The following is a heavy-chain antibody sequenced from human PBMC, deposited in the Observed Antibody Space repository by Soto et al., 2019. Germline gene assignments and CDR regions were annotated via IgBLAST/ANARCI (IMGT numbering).Heavy chain of an antibody. J-gene: IGHJ5*02. D-gene: IGHD6-13*01. CDR1: GGSISSGDYY. V-gene: IGHV4-30-4*02. CDR3: GREPSEGSRLGP. Sequence: PSDTLSLTCTVSGGSISSGDYYWSWIRQPPGKGLEWIGYIYYSGSTYYNPSLKSRVTISVDTSKNQFSLKLSSVTAADTAVYYWGREPSEGSRLGPWGQGTLVTVSS. CDR2: IYYSGST.